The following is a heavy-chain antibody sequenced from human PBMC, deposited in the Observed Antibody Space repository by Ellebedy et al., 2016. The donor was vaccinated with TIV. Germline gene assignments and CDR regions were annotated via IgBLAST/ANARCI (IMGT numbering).Heavy chain of an antibody. D-gene: IGHD6-19*01. CDR2: VSFDGGNK. Sequence: GESLKISXAGSGFTFSRYAIHWVRQAPGKGLEWVAAVSFDGGNKFYADSVKGRFTISRDNAKNMAYVQMNSLKTEDTALYYCARTVGVAVAGADSWGQGTLVTVSS. V-gene: IGHV3-30*14. CDR3: ARTVGVAVAGADS. J-gene: IGHJ4*02. CDR1: GFTFSRYA.